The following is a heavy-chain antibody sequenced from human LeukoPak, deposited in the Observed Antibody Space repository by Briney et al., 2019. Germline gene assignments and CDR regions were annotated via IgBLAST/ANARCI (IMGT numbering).Heavy chain of an antibody. CDR1: GFPFSDVY. Sequence: GGSLRISCAASGFPFSDVYMSWIRQAPGKGLEWVSYIGSSGTPIYYADSVKGRFTISRDNAKNSLYLQMNTLRAEDTAVYYCTRDRWGKYYFYYWGLGTLVTVSS. D-gene: IGHD7-27*01. V-gene: IGHV3-11*01. CDR3: TRDRWGKYYFYY. J-gene: IGHJ4*02. CDR2: IGSSGTPI.